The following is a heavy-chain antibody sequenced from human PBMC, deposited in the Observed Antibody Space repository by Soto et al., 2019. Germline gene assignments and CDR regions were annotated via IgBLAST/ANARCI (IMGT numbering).Heavy chain of an antibody. J-gene: IGHJ3*02. Sequence: GGSLRLSCAASGFTFSSYSMNWVRQAPGKGLEWVSSISRSSSYIYYADSVKGRFTISRDNAKNSLYLQMNSLRAEDTAVYYCARPIVVVVAATLDAFDIWGQGTMVTVSS. CDR3: ARPIVVVVAATLDAFDI. V-gene: IGHV3-21*01. CDR1: GFTFSSYS. D-gene: IGHD2-15*01. CDR2: ISRSSSYI.